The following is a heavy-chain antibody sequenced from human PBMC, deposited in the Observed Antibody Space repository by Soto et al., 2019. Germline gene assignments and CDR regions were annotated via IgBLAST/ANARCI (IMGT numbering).Heavy chain of an antibody. D-gene: IGHD3-22*01. V-gene: IGHV2-5*02. CDR2: IYWDDDK. Sequence: SGPTLVNPTQTLTLTCTFSGFSLSTSGVAVGWIRQPPGKALEWLALIYWDDDKRYSPSMQSRLTITKDTSKNQVVLTMTNMDPVDTATYYCAHALYYYHTGGYSTIGWFDPWGQGTLVTVSS. CDR1: GFSLSTSGVA. CDR3: AHALYYYHTGGYSTIGWFDP. J-gene: IGHJ5*02.